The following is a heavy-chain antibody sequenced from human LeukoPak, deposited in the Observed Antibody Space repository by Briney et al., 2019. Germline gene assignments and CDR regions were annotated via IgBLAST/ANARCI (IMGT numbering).Heavy chain of an antibody. CDR3: AILMVRGAYGMDV. J-gene: IGHJ6*04. CDR1: GFTFSSYE. V-gene: IGHV3-48*03. D-gene: IGHD3-10*01. CDR2: ISSSGSTI. Sequence: PGGSLRLSCAASGFTFSSYEMNWVRQAPGKGLDWVSYISSSGSTIYYADSVKGRFTISRDNAKNSLYLQMNSLRAEDTAVYYCAILMVRGAYGMDVWGKGTTVTVSS.